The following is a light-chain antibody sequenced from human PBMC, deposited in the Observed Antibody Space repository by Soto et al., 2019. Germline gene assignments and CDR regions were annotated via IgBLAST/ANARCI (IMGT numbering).Light chain of an antibody. Sequence: EIVLTQSPGTLSLSPGESATLSCRASQSVSSSYLAWYQQKPRQAPRLLISAAYSRASGIPGRFSGSGSGTDFTLTIRRLEPEDFAVYYCQHYGGPFTFGPGTKVDIK. CDR1: QSVSSSY. CDR2: AAY. V-gene: IGKV3-20*01. J-gene: IGKJ3*01. CDR3: QHYGGPFT.